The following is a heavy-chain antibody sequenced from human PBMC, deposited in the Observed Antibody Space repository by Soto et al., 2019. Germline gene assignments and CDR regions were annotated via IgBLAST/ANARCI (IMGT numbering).Heavy chain of an antibody. D-gene: IGHD3-10*01. CDR1: GGSISSGGYY. CDR2: IYYIGST. CDR3: ARAGGDMVRGPYYYYGMDV. V-gene: IGHV4-31*03. J-gene: IGHJ6*02. Sequence: LSLTCTVSGGSISSGGYYWSWIRQHPGKGLEWIGYIYYIGSTYYNPSLKSRVTISVDTSKNQFSLKLSSVTAADTAVYYCARAGGDMVRGPYYYYGMDVWGQGTTVTVSS.